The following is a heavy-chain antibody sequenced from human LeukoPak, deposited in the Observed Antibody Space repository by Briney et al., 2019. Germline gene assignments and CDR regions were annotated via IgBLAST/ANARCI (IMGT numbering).Heavy chain of an antibody. J-gene: IGHJ4*02. Sequence: PGGSLRLSCEASGFTFDDYGMHWVRQAPGKGLEWVSTISWNSASVGYVDSVKGRFTFSRDNAKKTLYLQMNSLRPEDTALYYCAKDYGYSSSWYDYWGQGTLVTVSS. CDR3: AKDYGYSSSWYDY. CDR2: ISWNSASV. V-gene: IGHV3-9*01. D-gene: IGHD6-13*01. CDR1: GFTFDDYG.